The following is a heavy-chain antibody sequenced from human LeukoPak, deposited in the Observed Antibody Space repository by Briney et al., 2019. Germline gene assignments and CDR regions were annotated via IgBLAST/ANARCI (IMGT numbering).Heavy chain of an antibody. CDR3: ARELRRSHRSLAQFDY. V-gene: IGHV3-21*01. CDR2: ISSSSSYI. D-gene: IGHD2-15*01. Sequence: GGSLRLSCAASGFTFSSYSMNWVRQAPGKGLEWVSSISSSSSYIYYADSVKGRFTISRDNAKNSLYLQMNSLRAEDTAVYYCARELRRSHRSLAQFDYWGQGTLVTVSS. J-gene: IGHJ4*02. CDR1: GFTFSSYS.